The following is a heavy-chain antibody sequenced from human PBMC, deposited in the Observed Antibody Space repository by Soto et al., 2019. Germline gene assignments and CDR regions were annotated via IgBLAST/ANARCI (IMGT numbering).Heavy chain of an antibody. CDR1: VFTFSIYA. J-gene: IGHJ3*02. CDR2: ISGSGGST. V-gene: IGHV3-23*01. CDR3: AKARDGDYAFDAFDI. D-gene: IGHD4-17*01. Sequence: RGALLISCAASVFTFSIYAMNWVRQAPGKGLEWVSGISGSGGSTYYADSVKGRFTISRDNSKNTLYLQMNSLRAEDTAVYYCAKARDGDYAFDAFDIWGPGTMVTVSS.